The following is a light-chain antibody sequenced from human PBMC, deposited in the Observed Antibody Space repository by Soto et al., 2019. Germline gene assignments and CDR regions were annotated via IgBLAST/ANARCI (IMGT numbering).Light chain of an antibody. CDR3: LQALQGAS. CDR1: QSLLHASGYNY. CDR2: LGS. Sequence: DIVLTQSPLSLPVTPGEPASISCRSNQSLLHASGYNYLDWYLQKPGQTPQLLIYLGSTRASGVPDRFSGSGSGTDFTLKITRVEAEDVGFYYCLQALQGASFGPGTKVDIK. J-gene: IGKJ3*01. V-gene: IGKV2-28*01.